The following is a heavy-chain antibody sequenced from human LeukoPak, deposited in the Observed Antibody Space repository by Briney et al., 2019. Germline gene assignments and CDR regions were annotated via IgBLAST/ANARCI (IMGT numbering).Heavy chain of an antibody. D-gene: IGHD6-19*01. CDR3: ARDVAVEVWYMDV. CDR1: GFTFSSYS. CDR2: ISSSSSYI. V-gene: IGHV3-21*01. Sequence: GGSLRLSCAASGFTFSSYSMNWVRQAPGKGLEWVSSISSSSSYIYYADSVKSRFTISRDNAKNSLYLQMNSLRAEDTAVYYCARDVAVEVWYMDVWGKGTTVTVSS. J-gene: IGHJ6*03.